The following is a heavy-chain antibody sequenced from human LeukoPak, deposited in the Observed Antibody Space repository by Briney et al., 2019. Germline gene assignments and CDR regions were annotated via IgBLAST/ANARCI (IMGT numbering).Heavy chain of an antibody. J-gene: IGHJ4*02. V-gene: IGHV3-23*01. CDR3: AGSEGSSWNEIGY. D-gene: IGHD6-13*01. CDR2: ISATGSTT. CDR1: GLTFSTYA. Sequence: PGGSLRLSCTASGLTFSTYALSWVRQTPGKGLEWLSVISATGSTTYYADSVKGRFTISRDNSKNTLYLQMNSLRAEDTAVYYCAGSEGSSWNEIGYWGQGTLVTVSS.